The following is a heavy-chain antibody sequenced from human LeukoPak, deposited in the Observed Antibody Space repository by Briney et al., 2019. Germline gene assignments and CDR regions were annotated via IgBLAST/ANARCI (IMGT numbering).Heavy chain of an antibody. V-gene: IGHV4-59*01. Sequence: SETLSLTCTVSGGSISSYYWSWIRQPPGKGLEWIGYIYYSGSTNYNPSLKSRVTISVDTSKNQFSLKLSSVTAADTAVYYCARGSTYYYDSSGYLPFDYWGQGTLVTVSS. CDR1: GGSISSYY. CDR3: ARGSTYYYDSSGYLPFDY. CDR2: IYYSGST. D-gene: IGHD3-22*01. J-gene: IGHJ4*02.